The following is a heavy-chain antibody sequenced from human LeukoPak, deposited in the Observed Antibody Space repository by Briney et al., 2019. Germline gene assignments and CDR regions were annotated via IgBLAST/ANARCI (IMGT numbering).Heavy chain of an antibody. J-gene: IGHJ5*02. CDR1: GVSISSYY. CDR2: IYTSGST. D-gene: IGHD3-22*01. Sequence: SETLSLTCTVSGVSISSYYWSWIRQPAGKGLEWIGRIYTSGSTNYNPSLKSRVTMSVDTSKNQFSLKLSSVTAADTAVYYCARETYYDSSGYHNNWFDPWGQGTLVTVSS. V-gene: IGHV4-4*07. CDR3: ARETYYDSSGYHNNWFDP.